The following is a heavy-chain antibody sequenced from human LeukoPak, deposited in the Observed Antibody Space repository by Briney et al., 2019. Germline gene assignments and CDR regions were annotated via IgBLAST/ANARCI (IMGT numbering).Heavy chain of an antibody. D-gene: IGHD4-17*01. CDR2: INTGNGNT. Sequence: ASVKVSCKASGYTFTSYAMNWVRQAPGQRLEWMGWINTGNGNTKYSQEFQGRVTITRDTSASTAYMQLSSLRSEDMAVYYCARALAGDQPPFDYWGQGTLVTVSS. J-gene: IGHJ4*02. V-gene: IGHV1-3*03. CDR3: ARALAGDQPPFDY. CDR1: GYTFTSYA.